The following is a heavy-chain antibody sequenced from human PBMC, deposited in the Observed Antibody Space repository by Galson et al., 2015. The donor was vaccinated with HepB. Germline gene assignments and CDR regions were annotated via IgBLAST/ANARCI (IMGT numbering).Heavy chain of an antibody. Sequence: SVKVSCKASGGTFSSYAISWVRQAPGQGLEWMGGIIPIFGTANYAQKFQGRVTITADESTSTAYMELSSLRSEDTAVYYCARGQSGAMIVVVQPLDYWGQGTLVTVSS. D-gene: IGHD3-22*01. CDR2: IIPIFGTA. J-gene: IGHJ4*02. V-gene: IGHV1-69*13. CDR1: GGTFSSYA. CDR3: ARGQSGAMIVVVQPLDY.